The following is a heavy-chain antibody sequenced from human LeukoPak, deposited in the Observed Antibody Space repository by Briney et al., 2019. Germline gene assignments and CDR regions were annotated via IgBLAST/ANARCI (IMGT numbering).Heavy chain of an antibody. Sequence: PGGSLRLSCAASGFTFSSYWMHRVRQTPGKGLVWVSRINPDGSSTSYADSVKGRFTISRDNAKNTLYLQMNSLRAEDTAVYYCARGGDGYYIWGQGTMVTVSS. CDR2: INPDGSST. CDR1: GFTFSSYW. D-gene: IGHD5-24*01. CDR3: ARGGDGYYI. J-gene: IGHJ3*02. V-gene: IGHV3-74*01.